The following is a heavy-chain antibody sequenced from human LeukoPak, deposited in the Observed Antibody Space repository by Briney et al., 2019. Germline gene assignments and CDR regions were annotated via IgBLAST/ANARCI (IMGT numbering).Heavy chain of an antibody. J-gene: IGHJ5*02. Sequence: ETLSLTCTVSGGSISSYYWSWIRQPAGKGLEWIGRIYTSGSTNYNPSLKSRVTMSVDTSKNQFSLKLSSVTAADTAVYYCARDHYGILTGYNWFDPWGQGTLVTVSS. CDR3: ARDHYGILTGYNWFDP. V-gene: IGHV4-4*07. CDR2: IYTSGST. CDR1: GGSISSYY. D-gene: IGHD3-9*01.